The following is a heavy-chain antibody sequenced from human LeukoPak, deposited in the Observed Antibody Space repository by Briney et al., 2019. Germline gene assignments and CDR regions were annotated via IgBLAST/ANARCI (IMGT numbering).Heavy chain of an antibody. Sequence: GSSVKVSRKASGGTFSSYAISWVRQAPGQGLEWMGGIIPIFGTANYAQKFQGRVTITADESTSTAYMELSSLRSEDTVVYYCARLPLRSIAVGYYGMDVWGQGTTVTVSS. CDR2: IIPIFGTA. CDR1: GGTFSSYA. CDR3: ARLPLRSIAVGYYGMDV. D-gene: IGHD6-6*01. J-gene: IGHJ6*02. V-gene: IGHV1-69*01.